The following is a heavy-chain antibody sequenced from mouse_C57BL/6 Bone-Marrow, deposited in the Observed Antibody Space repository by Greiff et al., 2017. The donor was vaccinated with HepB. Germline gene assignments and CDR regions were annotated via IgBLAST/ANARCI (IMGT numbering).Heavy chain of an antibody. J-gene: IGHJ2*01. CDR1: GYTFTSYW. Sequence: VQLQQPGAELVRPGTSVKLSCKASGYTFTSYWMHWVKQRPGQGLEWIGVIDPSDSYTNYNQKFKGKATLTVDTSSSTAYMQLSSLTSEDSAVYYCAMEQLRDYWGQGTTPTVSS. CDR2: IDPSDSYT. CDR3: AMEQLRDY. D-gene: IGHD3-2*02. V-gene: IGHV1-59*01.